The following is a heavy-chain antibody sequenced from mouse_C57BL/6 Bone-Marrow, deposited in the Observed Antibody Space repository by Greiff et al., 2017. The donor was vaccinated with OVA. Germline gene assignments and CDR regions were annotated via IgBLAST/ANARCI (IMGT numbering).Heavy chain of an antibody. D-gene: IGHD1-1*01. Sequence: EVHLVESGGGLVKPGGSLKLSCAASGFTFSSYAMSWVRQTPEKRLEWVATISDGGSYTYYPDNVKGRFTISRDNAKNNLYLQMSHLKSEDTAMYYCAREAGSSPYYFDYWGQGTTLTVSS. V-gene: IGHV5-4*01. CDR1: GFTFSSYA. CDR2: ISDGGSYT. J-gene: IGHJ2*01. CDR3: AREAGSSPYYFDY.